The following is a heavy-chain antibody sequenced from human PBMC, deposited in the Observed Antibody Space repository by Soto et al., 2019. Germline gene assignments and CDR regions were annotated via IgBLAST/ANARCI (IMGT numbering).Heavy chain of an antibody. D-gene: IGHD2-2*03. CDR2: FYPGDSTS. V-gene: IGHV5-51*01. J-gene: IGHJ3*02. Sequence: PXESLRISRKTSGYSFISYWVALVRQKPGKGLEWMGTFYPGDSTSTYSPSFQGQVTISVDKSISTAYLHLSSLKASDTAMYYCARIIGYCRNNDCSWTFDIWGQGTTVTVSS. CDR1: GYSFISYW. CDR3: ARIIGYCRNNDCSWTFDI.